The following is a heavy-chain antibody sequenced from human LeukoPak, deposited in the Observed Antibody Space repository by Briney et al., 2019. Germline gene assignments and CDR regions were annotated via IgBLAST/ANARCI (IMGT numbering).Heavy chain of an antibody. D-gene: IGHD6-19*01. CDR3: ARAAYSSGWYGSRVGYYYGMDV. V-gene: IGHV3-74*01. CDR2: INSDESST. CDR1: GFTFSSYW. J-gene: IGHJ6*02. Sequence: GGSLRLSCAASGFTFSSYWMHWVRQAPGKARVWVSRINSDESSTSYADSVKGRFTISRDNAKNTLYLQMNSLRAEDTAVYYCARAAYSSGWYGSRVGYYYGMDVWGQGTTVTVSS.